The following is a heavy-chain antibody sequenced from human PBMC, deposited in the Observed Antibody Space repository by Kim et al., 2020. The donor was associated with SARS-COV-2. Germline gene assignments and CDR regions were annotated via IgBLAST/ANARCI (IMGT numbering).Heavy chain of an antibody. CDR3: ASPVYGSGSYYNRYYYYGM. CDR1: GGTFSSYA. CDR2: IIPILGIA. Sequence: SVKVSCKASGGTFSSYAISWVRQAPGQGLEWMGRIIPILGIANYAQKFQGRVTITADKSTSTAYMELSSLRSEDTAGYYCASPVYGSGSYYNRYYYYGM. J-gene: IGHJ6*01. V-gene: IGHV1-69*04. D-gene: IGHD3-10*01.